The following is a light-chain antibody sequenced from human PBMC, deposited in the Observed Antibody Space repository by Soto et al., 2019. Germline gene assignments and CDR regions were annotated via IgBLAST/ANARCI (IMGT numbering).Light chain of an antibody. CDR3: QQSYSTPWT. CDR2: AAS. Sequence: IQMTQSPSSLSASVGDRVTITCRASQSISSYLNWYQQKPGKAPKLLIYAASSLHSGVPSRFSGSGSGTDFTLTISSLQPEDFATYYCQQSYSTPWTFGQGTKVDIK. V-gene: IGKV1-39*01. J-gene: IGKJ1*01. CDR1: QSISSY.